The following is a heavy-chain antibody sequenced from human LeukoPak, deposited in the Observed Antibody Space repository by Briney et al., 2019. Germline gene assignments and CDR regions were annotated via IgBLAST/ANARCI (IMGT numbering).Heavy chain of an antibody. J-gene: IGHJ4*02. CDR3: ARVSYLVAAAGTDY. Sequence: QPGRSLRLSCAASGFTFDDYAMHWVRQAPGKGLEWVSGISWNSGSIGYADSVKGRFTISRDNAKNSLYLQMNSLRAEDTALYYCARVSYLVAAAGTDYWGQGTLVTVSS. CDR2: ISWNSGSI. V-gene: IGHV3-9*01. CDR1: GFTFDDYA. D-gene: IGHD6-13*01.